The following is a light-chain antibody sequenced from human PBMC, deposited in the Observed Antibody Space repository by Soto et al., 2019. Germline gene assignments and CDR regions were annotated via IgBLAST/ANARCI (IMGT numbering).Light chain of an antibody. CDR3: SSYTSSSTRV. J-gene: IGLJ1*01. Sequence: QSALTQPASVSGFPGQSITISSTGTSSDVGAYDYVSWYQRHPDKAPKLMIYEVSHRPSGVSNRFYGSKSVNTATLTISGLQAEDEADYYCSSYTSSSTRVFGTGTKVTVL. V-gene: IGLV2-14*03. CDR1: SSDVGAYDY. CDR2: EVS.